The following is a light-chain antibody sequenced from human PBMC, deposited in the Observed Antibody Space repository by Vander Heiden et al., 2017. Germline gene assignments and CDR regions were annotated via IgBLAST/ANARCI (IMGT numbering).Light chain of an antibody. CDR1: QGISSY. Sequence: AIRMTQSPSSLSASTGDRVTITCQASQGISSYLAWYQQKPGKAPKLLIYAASTLQSGVPSRFSGSGSGTDFTLTISCLQSEDVATYYCQQYYSYPPMYTFGQGTKLEIK. J-gene: IGKJ2*01. V-gene: IGKV1-8*01. CDR2: AAS. CDR3: QQYYSYPPMYT.